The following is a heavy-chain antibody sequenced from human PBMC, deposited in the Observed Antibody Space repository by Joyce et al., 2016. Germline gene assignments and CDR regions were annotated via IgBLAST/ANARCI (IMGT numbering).Heavy chain of an antibody. CDR1: GFSFPDYA. D-gene: IGHD1-1*01. V-gene: IGHV3-49*03. Sequence: ELHLVESGGGLVQPGRSLRLSCPASGFSFPDYAMQCFRQAPGKGLEWVGYIRSRNYGATTQYAASVRGRFTISRDDSNNIAYLQMDSLKTEDTGIYYCSRDDNWNDDMGAYWGQGTQVTVSS. CDR3: SRDDNWNDDMGAY. CDR2: IRSRNYGATT. J-gene: IGHJ4*02.